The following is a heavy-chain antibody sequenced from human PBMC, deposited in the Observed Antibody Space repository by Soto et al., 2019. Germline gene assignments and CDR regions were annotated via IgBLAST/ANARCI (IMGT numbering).Heavy chain of an antibody. J-gene: IGHJ4*02. D-gene: IGHD3-9*01. V-gene: IGHV4-30-4*08. CDR1: GGSISSYF. CDR2: IYYSGST. Sequence: SETLPLTCSVSGGSISSYFWAWIRQPPGKGLEWIGYIYYSGSTYYNPSLKSRVTISVDTSKNQFSLKLSSVTAADTAVYYCAREVRVVGVDILTGYRSHYYFDYWGQGTLVTVSS. CDR3: AREVRVVGVDILTGYRSHYYFDY.